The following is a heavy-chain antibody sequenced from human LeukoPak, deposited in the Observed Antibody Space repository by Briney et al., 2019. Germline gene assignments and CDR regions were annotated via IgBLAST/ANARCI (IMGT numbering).Heavy chain of an antibody. CDR2: IYSGGST. CDR1: GFTFRSYA. CDR3: ARMAGDFDY. Sequence: GGSLRLSCAASGFTFRSYAMSWVRQAPGKGLEWVSVIYSGGSTYYADSVKGRFTISRDNSKNTLYLQMNSLRAEDTAVYYCARMAGDFDYWGQGTLVTVSS. V-gene: IGHV3-53*01. D-gene: IGHD3-10*01. J-gene: IGHJ4*02.